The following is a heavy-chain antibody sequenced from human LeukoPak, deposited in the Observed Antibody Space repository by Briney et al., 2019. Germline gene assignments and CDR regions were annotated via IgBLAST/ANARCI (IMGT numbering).Heavy chain of an antibody. J-gene: IGHJ4*02. CDR1: GITLRNHA. Sequence: PGGSLRLSCAASGITLRNHAMNWVRQAPGKGLEWVSVISGSGETTYYADSVKGRFTISRDNSQNTLYLQMSSLRGEDTALYYCAKDRGMVGASVRAFDYWGQGTLVTVSS. D-gene: IGHD1-26*01. V-gene: IGHV3-23*01. CDR2: ISGSGETT. CDR3: AKDRGMVGASVRAFDY.